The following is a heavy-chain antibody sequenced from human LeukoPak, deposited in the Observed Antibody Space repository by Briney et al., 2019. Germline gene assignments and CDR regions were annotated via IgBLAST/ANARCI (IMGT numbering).Heavy chain of an antibody. Sequence: ASVKVSCKVSRYTFTDYYMHWVQQAPGKGLEWMGLVDPEDGGTIYAEKFQGRVTITADASTDTAYMELSSLRSEDTAVYYCATVGRDEKSRDFDYWGQGTLVTVSS. J-gene: IGHJ4*02. CDR3: ATVGRDEKSRDFDY. D-gene: IGHD1-26*01. V-gene: IGHV1-69-2*01. CDR2: VDPEDGGT. CDR1: RYTFTDYY.